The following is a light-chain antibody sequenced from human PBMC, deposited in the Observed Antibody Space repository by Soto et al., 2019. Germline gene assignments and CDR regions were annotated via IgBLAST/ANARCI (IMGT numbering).Light chain of an antibody. V-gene: IGKV3-20*01. CDR1: QSGSSSY. CDR3: QVYGSPSKP. Sequence: TQFPARRSFSQEERATVSVRVSQSGSSSYLAWYQQKPGQAPRLLIYGASSRATGIPDRFSGSGSGTDFTLTLISLQPEAFAVYFCQVYGSPSKPFGQGRKVAIK. J-gene: IGKJ1*01. CDR2: GAS.